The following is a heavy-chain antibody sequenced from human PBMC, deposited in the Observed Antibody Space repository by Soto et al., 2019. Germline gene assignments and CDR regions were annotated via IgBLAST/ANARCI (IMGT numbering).Heavy chain of an antibody. CDR1: GFTFSSYW. Sequence: GGSLRLSCAASGFTFSSYWMSWVRQAPGKGLEWVANIKQDGSEKYYVDSVKGRFTISRDNAKNSLYLQMNSLRAEDTAVYYCARVTYYDYIWGSYRLDYFDYWGQGTLVTVSS. D-gene: IGHD3-16*02. J-gene: IGHJ4*02. CDR2: IKQDGSEK. CDR3: ARVTYYDYIWGSYRLDYFDY. V-gene: IGHV3-7*01.